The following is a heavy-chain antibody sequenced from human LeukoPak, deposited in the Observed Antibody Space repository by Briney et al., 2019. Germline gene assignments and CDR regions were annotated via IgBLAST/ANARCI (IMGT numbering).Heavy chain of an antibody. CDR1: GFTFSSYG. V-gene: IGHV3-30*02. Sequence: PGGSLRLSCAASGFTFSSYGMHWVRQAPGKGLEWVAFIRYDGSNKYYADSVKGRFTISRDNSKNTLYLQMNSLRAEDTAVYYCAKDRYYGSGSYYYYMDVWGKGTTVTISS. D-gene: IGHD3-10*01. J-gene: IGHJ6*03. CDR2: IRYDGSNK. CDR3: AKDRYYGSGSYYYYMDV.